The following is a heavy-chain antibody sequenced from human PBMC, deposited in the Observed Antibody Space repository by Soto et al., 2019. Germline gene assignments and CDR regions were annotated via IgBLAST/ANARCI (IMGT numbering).Heavy chain of an antibody. CDR2: IYYSGST. CDR1: GGSVSSGSYC. CDR3: ARDRSYYYDSSGFYGFDY. D-gene: IGHD3-22*01. V-gene: IGHV4-61*01. J-gene: IGHJ4*02. Sequence: QVQLQESGPGLAKPSETLSLTCAVSGGSVSSGSYCWTWIRQPPGKGLEWIGYIYYSGSTNYNPSLKSRVTISVDTSKNQFSLKLSSVTAADTAVYYCARDRSYYYDSSGFYGFDYWGQGTLVTVSS.